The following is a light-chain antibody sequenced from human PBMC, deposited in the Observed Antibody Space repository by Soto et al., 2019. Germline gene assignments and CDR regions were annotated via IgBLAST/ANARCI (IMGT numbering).Light chain of an antibody. CDR3: QQYNTGPRIT. V-gene: IGKV3-15*01. CDR2: GAS. Sequence: EIGLTQSPGILSLSPGERATLSCRASQSVSSNLAWYQQKPGQAPRLLIYGASTRATGIPARFSGSGSGTEFTLTISSLQSEDFAVYYCQQYNTGPRITFGQGTRLEIK. CDR1: QSVSSN. J-gene: IGKJ5*01.